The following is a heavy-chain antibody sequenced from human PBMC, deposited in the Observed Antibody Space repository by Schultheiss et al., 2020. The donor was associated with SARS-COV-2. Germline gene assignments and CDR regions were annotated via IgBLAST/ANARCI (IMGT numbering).Heavy chain of an antibody. D-gene: IGHD3-3*01. CDR1: GFTFSSYA. V-gene: IGHV3-23*01. Sequence: GESLKISCAASGFTFSSYAMSWVRQAPGKGLEWVSAISGSGGSTYYADSVKGRFTISRDNSKNTLYLQMNSLRAEDTAVYYCARSDFWSGRELDYWGQGTLVTVSS. J-gene: IGHJ4*02. CDR2: ISGSGGST. CDR3: ARSDFWSGRELDY.